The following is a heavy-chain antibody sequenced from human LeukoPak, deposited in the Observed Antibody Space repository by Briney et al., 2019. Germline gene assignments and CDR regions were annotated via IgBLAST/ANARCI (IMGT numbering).Heavy chain of an antibody. D-gene: IGHD3-16*02. CDR2: INYSGNT. V-gene: IGHV4-31*03. CDR3: ARVGYEYVWGSYRYGWFDP. Sequence: PSETLSLTCTVSGGSISSDNHYWSWIPQHPGKGLEWIGYINYSGNTHYNPSLKSRGTISVDTSKNQFSLKLNSVTAADTAVYYCARVGYEYVWGSYRYGWFDPWGQGTLVTVSS. CDR1: GGSISSDNHY. J-gene: IGHJ5*01.